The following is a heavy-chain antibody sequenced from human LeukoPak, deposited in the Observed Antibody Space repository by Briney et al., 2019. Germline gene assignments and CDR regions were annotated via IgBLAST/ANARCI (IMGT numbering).Heavy chain of an antibody. CDR1: GFTFSSYG. J-gene: IGHJ6*02. CDR3: ASDTYYDILTGYYGLDV. D-gene: IGHD3-9*01. V-gene: IGHV3-33*01. Sequence: GGSLRLSCAASGFTFSSYGMHWVRQAPGKGLEWVAVIWYDGSKKYYVDSVTGRFTISRDNSKNTLYLQMNSLRAEDTAVYYCASDTYYDILTGYYGLDVWDQGTTVTVSS. CDR2: IWYDGSKK.